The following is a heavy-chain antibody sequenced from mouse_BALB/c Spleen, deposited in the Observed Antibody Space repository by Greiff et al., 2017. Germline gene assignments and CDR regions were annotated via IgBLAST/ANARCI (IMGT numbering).Heavy chain of an antibody. CDR1: GFTFSDYY. Sequence: EVKLVESGGGLVKPGGSLKLSCAVSGFTFSDYYMYWVRQTPEKRLEWVATISDGGSYTYYPDSVKGRFTISRDNAKNNLYLQMSSLKSEDTAMYYCAYYGSSRFAYWGQGTLVTVSA. CDR2: ISDGGSYT. CDR3: AYYGSSRFAY. V-gene: IGHV5-4*02. D-gene: IGHD1-1*01. J-gene: IGHJ3*01.